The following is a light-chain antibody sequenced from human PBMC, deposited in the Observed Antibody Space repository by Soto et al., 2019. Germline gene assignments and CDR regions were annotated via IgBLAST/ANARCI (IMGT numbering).Light chain of an antibody. Sequence: DIQVTPSPSTLSASVGDRVTITCRASQTISAWLAWYQQKPGRAPKVLIYDASSLGSGVPSRFSGSGSGEELNLNISSLQPEDSATDYCIHYTDNWGTFGQGTTLDIK. CDR1: QTISAW. J-gene: IGKJ1*01. CDR3: IHYTDNWGT. CDR2: DAS. V-gene: IGKV1-5*01.